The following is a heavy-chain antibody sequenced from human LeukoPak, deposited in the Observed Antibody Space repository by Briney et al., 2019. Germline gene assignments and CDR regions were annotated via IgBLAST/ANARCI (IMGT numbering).Heavy chain of an antibody. V-gene: IGHV3-21*01. CDR3: ARFGGYYDFDY. CDR1: GFTFSSYS. Sequence: GGSLRLSCAASGFTFSSYSMNWVRQAPGKGLEWVSAISSSSSYIYYADSVKGRFTISRDNAKNSLYLQMNSLRAEDTAVYYCARFGGYYDFDYWGQGTLVTVSS. J-gene: IGHJ4*02. CDR2: ISSSSSYI. D-gene: IGHD3-3*01.